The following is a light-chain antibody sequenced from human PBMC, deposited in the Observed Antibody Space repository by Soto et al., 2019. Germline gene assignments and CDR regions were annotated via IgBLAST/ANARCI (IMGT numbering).Light chain of an antibody. CDR2: GVS. J-gene: IGKJ5*01. CDR1: QSVSSSS. CDR3: QRYGRSPLIT. V-gene: IGKV3-20*01. Sequence: EIVLTQSPGTLSLSPGERATLSCRASQSVSSSSLAWYQHKPGQAPRLLIYGVSSRANGIPDRFSGSGSGTDFTLTISRLEPQDFAVYYYQRYGRSPLITFGQGTRLEIK.